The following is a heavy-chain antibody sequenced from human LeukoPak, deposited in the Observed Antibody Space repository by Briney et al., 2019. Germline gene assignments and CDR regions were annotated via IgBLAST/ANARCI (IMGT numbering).Heavy chain of an antibody. CDR2: IYHSGST. CDR1: GGTISSSNW. J-gene: IGHJ4*02. Sequence: PSETLSLTCAVSGGTISSSNWWSWVRQPPGKGLEWIGEIYHSGSTNYNPSLKSRVTISVDKSKNQFSLKLSSVTAADTAVYYCAREGYYYDSSGSGYYFDYWGQGTLVTVSS. V-gene: IGHV4-4*02. CDR3: AREGYYYDSSGSGYYFDY. D-gene: IGHD3-22*01.